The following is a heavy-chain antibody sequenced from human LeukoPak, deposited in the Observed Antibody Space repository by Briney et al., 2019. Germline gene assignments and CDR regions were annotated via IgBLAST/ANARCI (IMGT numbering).Heavy chain of an antibody. CDR3: ARGGWSDPGYYFDY. CDR2: ISGGGGTT. CDR1: GFTFSSYW. V-gene: IGHV3-23*01. Sequence: GGSLRLSCAASGFTFSSYWMSWVRQAPGKGLEWVSVISGGGGTTYYADSVKGRFTISRDNSKNTPYLQMNSLRAEDTAVYYCARGGWSDPGYYFDYWGQGTLVTVSS. D-gene: IGHD3-3*01. J-gene: IGHJ4*02.